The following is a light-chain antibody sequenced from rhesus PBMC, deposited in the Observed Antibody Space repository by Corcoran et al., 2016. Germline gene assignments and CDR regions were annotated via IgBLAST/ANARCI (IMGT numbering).Light chain of an antibody. Sequence: DIVMTQTPLSLPVTPGEPASISCRSSQSLLDCEDGNTYLEWYLQKPGPSPQPFIFGVSNRVSGVLDRFSGNGSNTDFTLKVSRVEAEDVGVYYCMQGIEYPFTFGPETKLDIK. CDR1: QSLLDCEDGNTY. V-gene: IGKV2S20*01. CDR3: MQGIEYPFT. J-gene: IGKJ3*01. CDR2: GVS.